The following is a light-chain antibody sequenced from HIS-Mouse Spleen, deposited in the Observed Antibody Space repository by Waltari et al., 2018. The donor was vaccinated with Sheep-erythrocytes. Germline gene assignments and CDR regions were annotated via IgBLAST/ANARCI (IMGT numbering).Light chain of an antibody. Sequence: QSALTQPRAVSGSPGQSVPIPCTGTSSDVGGYTYVPWYQQHPGKVPKLMIYDVSKRPSGVPDRFSGSKSGNTASLTISGLQAEDEADYYCCSYAGSYTLVFGGGTKLTVL. J-gene: IGLJ2*01. CDR3: CSYAGSYTLV. CDR2: DVS. CDR1: SSDVGGYTY. V-gene: IGLV2-11*01.